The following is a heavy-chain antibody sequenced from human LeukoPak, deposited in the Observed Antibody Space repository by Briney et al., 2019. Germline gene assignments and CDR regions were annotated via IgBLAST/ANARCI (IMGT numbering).Heavy chain of an antibody. J-gene: IGHJ6*02. Sequence: GGSLRLSCAASGFTFSNARMNWVRQAPGKGLEWVARIKNKTDGGTPDYAAPVKGRFTISRDNSTNTLYLQMNSLKTEDTAVYYCTTDLEWRLTYCGGDCYSGYYYDMDVWGQGTTVTVSS. CDR1: GFTFSNAR. D-gene: IGHD2-21*02. CDR2: IKNKTDGGTP. V-gene: IGHV3-15*01. CDR3: TTDLEWRLTYCGGDCYSGYYYDMDV.